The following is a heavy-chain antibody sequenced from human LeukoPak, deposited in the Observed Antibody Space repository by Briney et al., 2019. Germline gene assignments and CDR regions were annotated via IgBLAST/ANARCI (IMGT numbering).Heavy chain of an antibody. CDR2: INSGSSSM. CDR1: GFSFTSYG. Sequence: GGSLRLSCAASGFSFTSYGMNWVRQAPGKGLEWVSYINSGSSSMYYVDSAKGRFTISRDTAKKSLYLQMNSLTADDTAVYYCARGTGTAAFFFDYWGQGTLVTVSS. J-gene: IGHJ4*02. CDR3: ARGTGTAAFFFDY. D-gene: IGHD6-13*01. V-gene: IGHV3-48*01.